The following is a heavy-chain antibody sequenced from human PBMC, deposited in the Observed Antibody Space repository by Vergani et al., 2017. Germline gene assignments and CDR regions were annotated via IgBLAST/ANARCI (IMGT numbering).Heavy chain of an antibody. CDR3: AKASGGRDGYNFGD. J-gene: IGHJ4*02. CDR1: GFTFDDYT. Sequence: EVQLVESGGVVVQPGGSLRLSCADSGFTFDDYTMHWVRQAPGKGLEWVSLISWDGGSKYYADSVKGRFTISRDNSKNSLYLQMNSLRTEDTALYYCAKASGGRDGYNFGDWGQGTLVTVSS. CDR2: ISWDGGSK. D-gene: IGHD5-24*01. V-gene: IGHV3-43*01.